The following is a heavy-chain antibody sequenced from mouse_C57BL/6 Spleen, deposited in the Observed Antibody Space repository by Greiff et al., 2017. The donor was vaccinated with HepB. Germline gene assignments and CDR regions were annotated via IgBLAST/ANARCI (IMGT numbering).Heavy chain of an antibody. Sequence: EVKLQESGGGLVKPGGSLKLSCAASGFTFSSYTMSWVRQTPEKRLEWVATISGGGGNTYYPDSVKGRFTISRDNAKNTLYLQMSSLRSEDTALYYCARGENYSAMDYWGQGTSVTVSS. CDR2: ISGGGGNT. D-gene: IGHD2-12*01. CDR3: ARGENYSAMDY. J-gene: IGHJ4*01. CDR1: GFTFSSYT. V-gene: IGHV5-9*01.